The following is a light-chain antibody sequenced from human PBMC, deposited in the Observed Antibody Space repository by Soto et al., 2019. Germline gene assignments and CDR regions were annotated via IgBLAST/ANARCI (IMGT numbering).Light chain of an antibody. CDR3: QQYGSSPGT. J-gene: IGKJ4*01. CDR1: QSVSSY. CDR2: GAS. V-gene: IGKV3-20*01. Sequence: EIVLTQSPGTLSLSPGERATLSCRASQSVSSYLAWYQQKPGQAPRLLISGASSRATGIPDRFSGSGSGTDFTLTISRLEPEDFAVYYCQQYGSSPGTFGGGTKVDIK.